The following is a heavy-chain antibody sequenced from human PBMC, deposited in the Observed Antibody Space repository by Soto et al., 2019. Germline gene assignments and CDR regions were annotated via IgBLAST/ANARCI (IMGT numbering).Heavy chain of an antibody. V-gene: IGHV3-72*01. J-gene: IGHJ4*02. D-gene: IGHD4-17*01. CDR1: GFTFSDHY. CDR3: ATGSRAVTSRAYYFDY. CDR2: TRNKANSYTT. Sequence: WGSLRLSCSASGFTFSDHYMDWFRQAPGKGLEWVGRTRNKANSYTTEYAASVKGRFTISRDDSKNSLYLQMNSLKTEDTAVYYCATGSRAVTSRAYYFDYWGQGTLVTVSS.